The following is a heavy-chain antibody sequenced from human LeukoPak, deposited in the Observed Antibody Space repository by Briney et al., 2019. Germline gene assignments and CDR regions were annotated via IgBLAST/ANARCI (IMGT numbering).Heavy chain of an antibody. D-gene: IGHD5-18*01. V-gene: IGHV4-4*07. CDR3: ARDNPRGYTYGYEHYYYYMDV. CDR1: GGSISNDY. Sequence: PSETLSLTCTVSGGSISNDYFTWIRQPAGKGLEWIGRIHSGGTTNYNPSLMSRVTLSVDTSKKQISLRLTSVTAADTALYYCARDNPRGYTYGYEHYYYYMDVWGKGTTVTVSS. J-gene: IGHJ6*03. CDR2: IHSGGTT.